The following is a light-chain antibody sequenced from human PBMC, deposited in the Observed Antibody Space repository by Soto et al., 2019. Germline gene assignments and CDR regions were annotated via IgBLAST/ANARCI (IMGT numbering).Light chain of an antibody. Sequence: QSVLTQPASVSGSPGQSITISCSGNAVGYQLVSWYQQQPGKAPKLILYNVTRRPSGVSNRFSGFKSGTTASLKITGLQAEHEADYYCCSFVGVTNDVFGNGTKVTVL. CDR1: GNAVGYQL. J-gene: IGLJ1*01. CDR2: NVT. V-gene: IGLV2-23*02. CDR3: CSFVGVTNDV.